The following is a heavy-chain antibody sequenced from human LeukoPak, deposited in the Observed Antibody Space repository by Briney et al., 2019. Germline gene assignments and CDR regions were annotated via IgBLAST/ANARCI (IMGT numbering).Heavy chain of an antibody. CDR1: VGSFSGYY. Sequence: SETLSLTCAVCVGSFSGYYWRWIRQPPGKGLEWIGEINHSGSTNYNPSLKSRVTISVDTSKNQFSLKLSSVTAADTAVYYCARFIGYRYVYGMDVWGQGTTVTVSS. D-gene: IGHD5-18*01. J-gene: IGHJ6*02. V-gene: IGHV4-34*01. CDR2: INHSGST. CDR3: ARFIGYRYVYGMDV.